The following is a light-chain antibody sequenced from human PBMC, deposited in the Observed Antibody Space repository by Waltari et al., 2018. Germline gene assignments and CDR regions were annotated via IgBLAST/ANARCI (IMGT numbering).Light chain of an antibody. CDR1: QSILFSPNNKNY. J-gene: IGKJ1*01. V-gene: IGKV4-1*01. Sequence: DIVMTQSPDSLAVSLGERATIDCRSSQSILFSPNNKNYLAWYQQKLGQPPNLLIYWASTRESGVPDRFSGSGSGTGFTLTIDSLQAEDVAVYYCQQYYTTPWTFGQGTKVEVK. CDR3: QQYYTTPWT. CDR2: WAS.